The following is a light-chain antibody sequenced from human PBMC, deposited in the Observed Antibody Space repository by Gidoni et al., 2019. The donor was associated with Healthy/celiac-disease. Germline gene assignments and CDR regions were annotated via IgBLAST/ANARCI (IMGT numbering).Light chain of an antibody. Sequence: AIQMTQSPSSLSASVGDRVTITCRASQGIRNDLGWYQQKQGKATKLLIYAASSLQSGVPSRCSGSGSGTDFTLTISSLQPEDFATYYCLQDYNYPRTFGQGTKVEIK. V-gene: IGKV1-6*01. J-gene: IGKJ1*01. CDR3: LQDYNYPRT. CDR1: QGIRND. CDR2: AAS.